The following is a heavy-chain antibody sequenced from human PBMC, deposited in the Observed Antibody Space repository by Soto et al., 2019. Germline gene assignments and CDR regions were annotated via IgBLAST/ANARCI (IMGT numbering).Heavy chain of an antibody. CDR3: ARGYGSGSYYNVGYFDY. CDR2: IYHSGST. CDR1: GGSISSGGYS. D-gene: IGHD3-10*01. V-gene: IGHV4-30-2*01. Sequence: SETLSLTCAVSGGSISSGGYSWSWIRQPPGKGLEWIGYIYHSGSTYYNPSLKSRVTISVDRSKNQFSLKLSSVTAADTAVYYCARGYGSGSYYNVGYFDYWGQGTLVTVSS. J-gene: IGHJ4*02.